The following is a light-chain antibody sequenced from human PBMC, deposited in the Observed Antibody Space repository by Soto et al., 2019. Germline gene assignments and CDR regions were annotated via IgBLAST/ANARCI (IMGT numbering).Light chain of an antibody. CDR3: QQYNSYSWT. J-gene: IGKJ1*01. CDR1: QSISSW. Sequence: DIQMTQSPSTLSSSVGDRVTITFRGSQSISSWLAWYQQKPGKAPKLLIYDASSLESGVPSRFSGSGSGTEFTLTISSLQPDDFATYYCQQYNSYSWTLGQGTKVDIK. CDR2: DAS. V-gene: IGKV1-5*01.